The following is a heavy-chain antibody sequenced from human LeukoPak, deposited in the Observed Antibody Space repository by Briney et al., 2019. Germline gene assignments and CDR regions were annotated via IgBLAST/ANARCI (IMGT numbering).Heavy chain of an antibody. D-gene: IGHD6-19*01. Sequence: GGSLRLSCAASGFTFSSYAMSWVRQAPEKGLEWVSAISGSGGSTYYADSVKGRFTISRDNSKNTLYLQMNSLRAEDTAVYYCADQGQYYFDYWGQGTLVTVSS. CDR2: ISGSGGST. J-gene: IGHJ4*02. CDR3: ADQGQYYFDY. CDR1: GFTFSSYA. V-gene: IGHV3-23*01.